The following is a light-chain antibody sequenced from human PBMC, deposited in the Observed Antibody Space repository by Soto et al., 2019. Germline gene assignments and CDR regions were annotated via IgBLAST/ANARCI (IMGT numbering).Light chain of an antibody. CDR2: GAS. CDR1: PSVSSSY. J-gene: IGKJ4*01. CDR3: QKYDNSPLT. Sequence: ASPSVSSSYLAWYQQKPGQAPRLLIYGASNRATGIPDRFSGGGSATDFTLTISRLEPEDFAVYYCQKYDNSPLTFGGGTKVDIK. V-gene: IGKV3-20*01.